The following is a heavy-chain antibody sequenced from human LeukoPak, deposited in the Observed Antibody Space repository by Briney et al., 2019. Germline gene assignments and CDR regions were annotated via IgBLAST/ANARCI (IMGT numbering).Heavy chain of an antibody. CDR2: IYTSGST. J-gene: IGHJ4*02. Sequence: SETLSLTCTVFGGSISSYYWSWIRQPAGKGLEWIGRIYTSGSTNYNPSLKSRVTMSVDTSKNQFSLKLSSVTAADTAVYYCARVAYCSSTSCYTGEDYFDYWGQGTLVTVSS. V-gene: IGHV4-4*07. CDR1: GGSISSYY. D-gene: IGHD2-2*02. CDR3: ARVAYCSSTSCYTGEDYFDY.